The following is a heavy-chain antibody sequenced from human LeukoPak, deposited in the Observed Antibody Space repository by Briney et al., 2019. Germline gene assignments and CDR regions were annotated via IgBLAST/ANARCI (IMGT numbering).Heavy chain of an antibody. Sequence: GRSLRLSCAASGFTFSSHGMHWVRQAPGKGLGWVAVISYDGSNKYYADSVKGRFTISRDNSKNTLYLQMNSLRAEDTAVYYCAKDISIAVAGTPDYWGQGTLVTVSS. J-gene: IGHJ4*02. D-gene: IGHD6-19*01. CDR3: AKDISIAVAGTPDY. V-gene: IGHV3-30*18. CDR1: GFTFSSHG. CDR2: ISYDGSNK.